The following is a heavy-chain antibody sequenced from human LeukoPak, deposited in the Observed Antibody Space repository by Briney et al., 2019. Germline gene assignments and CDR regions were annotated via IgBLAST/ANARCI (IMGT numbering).Heavy chain of an antibody. CDR3: GKTTVGYSSGQKPAWPVDY. V-gene: IGHV3-23*01. Sequence: QSGGSLRLSCEASGFTFGSHAMYWVRQAPGKGLEWVAGIFGSGGSPHYADSVKGRFTISRDNSRNTVYLQITSLRAEDTAVYYCGKTTVGYSSGQKPAWPVDYWGQGTLVTVSS. D-gene: IGHD5-18*01. CDR2: IFGSGGSP. CDR1: GFTFGSHA. J-gene: IGHJ4*02.